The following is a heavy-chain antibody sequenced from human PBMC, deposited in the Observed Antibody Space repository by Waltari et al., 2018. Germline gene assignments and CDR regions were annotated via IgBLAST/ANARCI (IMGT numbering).Heavy chain of an antibody. V-gene: IGHV4-38-2*01. CDR2: IDHSGST. CDR3: ARLNGIAVAGTSWYFDL. Sequence: QVQLPESGPGLVKPSETLSLTCAVSGYSISNGYYWGWIRQPPGKGPEWIGSIDHSGSTYYTPSHQSRVTISVNTAKTQFSLKLRSVTAADTAVYYCARLNGIAVAGTSWYFDLWGRGTLVTVSS. CDR1: GYSISNGYY. D-gene: IGHD6-19*01. J-gene: IGHJ2*01.